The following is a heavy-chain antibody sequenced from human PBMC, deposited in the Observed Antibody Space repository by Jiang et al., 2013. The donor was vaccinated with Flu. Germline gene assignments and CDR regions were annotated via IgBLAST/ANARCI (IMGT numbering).Heavy chain of an antibody. V-gene: IGHV3-21*01. Sequence: QLVESGGGLVKPGGSLRLSCAASGFTFSNYSMNWVRQAPGKGLEWVSSISMSSGYIYYADSVKGRFTISRDNVKNSLYLQMNSLRAEDTAVYYCARDFLNSIVVISIAIGEGYFDYWGQGTLVTVSS. D-gene: IGHD2-2*01. CDR2: ISMSSGYI. CDR3: ARDFLNSIVVISIAIGEGYFDY. J-gene: IGHJ4*02. CDR1: GFTFSNYS.